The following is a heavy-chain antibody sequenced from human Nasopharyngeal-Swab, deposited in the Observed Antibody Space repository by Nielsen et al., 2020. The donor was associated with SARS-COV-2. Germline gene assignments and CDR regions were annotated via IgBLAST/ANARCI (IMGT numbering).Heavy chain of an antibody. CDR1: GFTFSSYD. V-gene: IGHV3-13*01. D-gene: IGHD3-22*01. CDR3: ARGGGYYYGSSGSIDAFDI. Sequence: GESLKISCAASGFTFSSYDMHWVRQATGKGLEWVSAIGTAGDTYYPGSVKGRFTISRENAKNSLYLQMNSLRAGDTAVYYCARGGGYYYGSSGSIDAFDIWGQGTMVTVSS. CDR2: IGTAGDT. J-gene: IGHJ3*02.